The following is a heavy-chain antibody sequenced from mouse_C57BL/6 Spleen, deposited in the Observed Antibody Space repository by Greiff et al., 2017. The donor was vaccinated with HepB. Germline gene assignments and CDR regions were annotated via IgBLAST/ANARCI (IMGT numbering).Heavy chain of an antibody. CDR3: AREGYDYDGFAY. CDR2: IYPGSGST. J-gene: IGHJ3*01. V-gene: IGHV1-55*01. CDR1: VYTFTSYW. Sequence: GHLHPPLASLFNPFSSFNISFKASVYTFTSYWITWVKQRPGQGLEWIGDIYPGSGSTNYNEKFKSKATLTVDTSSSTAYMQLSSLTSEDSAVYYCAREGYDYDGFAYWGQGTLVTVSA. D-gene: IGHD2-4*01.